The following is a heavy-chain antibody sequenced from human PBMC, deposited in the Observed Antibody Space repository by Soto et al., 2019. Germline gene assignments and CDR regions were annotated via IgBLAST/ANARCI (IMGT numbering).Heavy chain of an antibody. Sequence: QVQLVESGGGVVQPGKSLRLSCEASGFSFSTVGMHWVRQAPGKGLEWVVLISHDGNRQFYAESVKGRFTVSRDNSRDTVSLEMNGLRPADTAIYYWAKDRGYINSPFDLWGQGTLVTVSS. V-gene: IGHV3-30*18. J-gene: IGHJ4*02. CDR2: ISHDGNRQ. CDR1: GFSFSTVG. D-gene: IGHD6-25*01. CDR3: AKDRGYINSPFDL.